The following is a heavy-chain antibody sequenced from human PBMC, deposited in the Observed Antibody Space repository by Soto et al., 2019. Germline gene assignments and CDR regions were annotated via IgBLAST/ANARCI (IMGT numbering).Heavy chain of an antibody. D-gene: IGHD3-22*01. CDR1: GFTFSSYG. CDR3: ARGEGPYYYDSSGYVDY. CDR2: IWYDGSNK. Sequence: PGGSLRLSCAASGFTFSSYGMHWVRQAPGKGLEWVAVIWYDGSNKYYGDSVKGRFTISRDNSKNTLYLQMNSLRAEDTAVYYCARGEGPYYYDSSGYVDYWGQGTLVTAPQ. V-gene: IGHV3-33*01. J-gene: IGHJ4*02.